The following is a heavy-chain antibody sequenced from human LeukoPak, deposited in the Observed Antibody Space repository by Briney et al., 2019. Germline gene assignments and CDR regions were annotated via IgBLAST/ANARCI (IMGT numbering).Heavy chain of an antibody. CDR1: GFTFSNYA. CDR2: ISGSGGST. Sequence: PGGSLRLSCAASGFTFSNYAMSWVRQAPGKGLEWVSVISGSGGSTYYADSVKGRFTISRDNSKNTLYLQMNSLRAEDTAVYYCANGKGVAVAVGTWGQGTLVTVSS. CDR3: ANGKGVAVAVGT. J-gene: IGHJ5*02. V-gene: IGHV3-23*01. D-gene: IGHD6-19*01.